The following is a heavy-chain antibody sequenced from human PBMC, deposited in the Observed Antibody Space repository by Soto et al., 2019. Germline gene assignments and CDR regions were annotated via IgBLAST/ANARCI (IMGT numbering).Heavy chain of an antibody. J-gene: IGHJ6*03. D-gene: IGHD3-3*02. CDR2: ISSSGSYI. CDR3: ARPVASYYYYMDV. Sequence: EVQLVESGGGLVKPGGSLRLSCAVSGFTFSSYSMNWVRQAPGKGLEWVSSISSSGSYIYYADSVKGRFTISRDNAKNSLYLQMNSLRAEDTAVYYCARPVASYYYYMDVWGKGTTATVSS. CDR1: GFTFSSYS. V-gene: IGHV3-21*06.